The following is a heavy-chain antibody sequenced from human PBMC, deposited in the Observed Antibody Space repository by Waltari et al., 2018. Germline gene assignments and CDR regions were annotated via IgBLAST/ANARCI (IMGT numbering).Heavy chain of an antibody. CDR3: ARPTTGGYAFDI. CDR1: GYTFTSYY. J-gene: IGHJ3*02. CDR2: ISPSGGST. D-gene: IGHD4-4*01. Sequence: QVQLVQSGAEVKKPGASVKVSCKASGYTFTSYYMHWVRQAPGQGLEWMGIISPSGGSTSYAQKFQGRVTMTRDTSTSTVYMELSSLRSEDTAVYYCARPTTGGYAFDIWGQGTMVTVSS. V-gene: IGHV1-46*01.